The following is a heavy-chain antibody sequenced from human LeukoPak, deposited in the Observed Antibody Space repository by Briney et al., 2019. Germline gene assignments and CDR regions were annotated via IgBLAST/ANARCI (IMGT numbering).Heavy chain of an antibody. CDR1: GGSFSGYY. D-gene: IGHD3-10*01. V-gene: IGHV4-59*01. J-gene: IGHJ4*02. CDR2: IYSSGNT. Sequence: PSETLSLTCAVYGGSFSGYYWNWIRQPPGKGLEWIANIYSSGNTLYNSSLKSRVAISVDTSKNQFSLKLSSVTAADTAVYYCARELGTYYNAFDYWGQGTLVTVSS. CDR3: ARELGTYYNAFDY.